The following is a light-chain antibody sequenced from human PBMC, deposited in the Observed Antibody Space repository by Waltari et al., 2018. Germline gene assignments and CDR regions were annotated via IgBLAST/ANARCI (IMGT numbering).Light chain of an antibody. V-gene: IGKV1-39*01. CDR2: RIS. CDR1: ENIANY. CDR3: QQSYSRPPT. J-gene: IGKJ2*01. Sequence: DIQMTQAPSSLSASIGARVILTCRASENIANYVSWYRQKPGTAPELLIYRISSLQSGVPSRFSGGGSGTDFTLTISRLQHEDFATYICQQSYSRPPTFGQGTKVEIK.